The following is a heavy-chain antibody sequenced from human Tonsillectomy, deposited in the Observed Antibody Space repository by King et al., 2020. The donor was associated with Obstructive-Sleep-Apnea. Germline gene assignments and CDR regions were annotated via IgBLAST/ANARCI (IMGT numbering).Heavy chain of an antibody. Sequence: VQLVESGGGVVQPGRSLRLSCAASGFTFSSYGMHWVRQAPGKGLEWVAVISYDGSNKYYADAVKGRFTISRVNSKNTLYQQMNSLRAEDTAVYYCAKEARDYGDYVDYWGQGTLVTVSS. V-gene: IGHV3-30*18. CDR3: AKEARDYGDYVDY. J-gene: IGHJ4*02. D-gene: IGHD4-17*01. CDR2: ISYDGSNK. CDR1: GFTFSSYG.